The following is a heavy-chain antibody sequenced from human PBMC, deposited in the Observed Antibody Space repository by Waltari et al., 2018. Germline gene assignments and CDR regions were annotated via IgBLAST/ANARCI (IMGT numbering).Heavy chain of an antibody. CDR3: AKGDDSSGWHFDY. J-gene: IGHJ4*02. Sequence: EVQLLESGGGLVQPGGSLRLSCAASGFTFSSYAMSWVRRAPGKGLEWVSAISGSGGSTYYADSVKGRFTISRDNSKNTLYLQMNSLRAEDTAVYYCAKGDDSSGWHFDYWGQGTLVTVSS. V-gene: IGHV3-23*01. CDR2: ISGSGGST. D-gene: IGHD6-19*01. CDR1: GFTFSSYA.